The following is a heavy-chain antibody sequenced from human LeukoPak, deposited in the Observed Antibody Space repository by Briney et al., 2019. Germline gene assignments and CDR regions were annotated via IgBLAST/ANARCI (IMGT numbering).Heavy chain of an antibody. V-gene: IGHV1-46*01. D-gene: IGHD1-1*01. CDR3: ARVKRIGAFDI. CDR1: VYTFTSYY. J-gene: IGHJ3*02. Sequence: GASVKVSCKSSVYTFTSYYMHWVRQAPGPGLEWMGIINPSGGSTSYAQKFQGRVTMTRDMSTSTVYMELRSLRSDDTAVYYCARVKRIGAFDIWGQGTMVTVSS. CDR2: INPSGGST.